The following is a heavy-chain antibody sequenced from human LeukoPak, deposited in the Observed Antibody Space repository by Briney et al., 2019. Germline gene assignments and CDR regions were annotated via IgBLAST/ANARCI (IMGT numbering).Heavy chain of an antibody. D-gene: IGHD3-10*01. V-gene: IGHV3-30*02. CDR3: AKDWVDYYGSGSYHFDY. CDR1: GFTFSSYG. CDR2: IRYDGSNK. Sequence: GGSLRLSCAASGFTFSSYGMHWVRQAPGKGLEWAAFIRYDGSNKYYADSVKGRFTISRDNSKNTLYLQMNSLRAEDTAVYYCAKDWVDYYGSGSYHFDYWGQGTLVTVSS. J-gene: IGHJ4*02.